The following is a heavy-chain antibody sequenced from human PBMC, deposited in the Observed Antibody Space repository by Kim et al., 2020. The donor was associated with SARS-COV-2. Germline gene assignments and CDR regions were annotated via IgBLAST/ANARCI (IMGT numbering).Heavy chain of an antibody. CDR2: IYYSGST. CDR3: ARSHGYDILTGYPYYFDY. D-gene: IGHD3-9*01. CDR1: GGSISSYY. Sequence: SETLSLTCTVSGGSISSYYWSWIRQPPGKGLEWIGYIYYSGSTNYNPSLKSRVTISVDTSKNQFSLKLSSVTAADTAVYYCARSHGYDILTGYPYYFDY. V-gene: IGHV4-59*01. J-gene: IGHJ4*01.